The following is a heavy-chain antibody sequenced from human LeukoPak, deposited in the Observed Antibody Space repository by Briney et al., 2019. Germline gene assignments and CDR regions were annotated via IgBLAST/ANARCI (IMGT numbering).Heavy chain of an antibody. D-gene: IGHD2-2*01. J-gene: IGHJ4*02. CDR2: INPISGGT. V-gene: IGHV1-2*06. CDR3: ARYCSSTSCYSDY. Sequence: ASVKVSCKASGYTFTGYYMHWVRQAPGQGLEYMGRINPISGGTVYAQKFQGRVTMTRDTSITTAYMELTRLTSDDTAVYYCARYCSSTSCYSDYWGQGTLVTVSS. CDR1: GYTFTGYY.